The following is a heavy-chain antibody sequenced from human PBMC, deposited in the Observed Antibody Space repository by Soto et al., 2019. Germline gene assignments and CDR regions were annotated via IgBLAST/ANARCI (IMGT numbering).Heavy chain of an antibody. D-gene: IGHD2-21*02. V-gene: IGHV1-58*01. CDR3: AAARTYCGGDCYVD. CDR1: GFTFTSSA. CDR2: IVVGSGNT. Sequence: QMQLVQSGPEVKKPGTSVKVSCKASGFTFTSSAVQWVRQARGQRLEWIGWIVVGSGNTNYAQKFQERVTITRDMSKRTTYIEPSSQRTEDTAVYYCAAARTYCGGDCYVDRGQGTLVTVSS. J-gene: IGHJ4*02.